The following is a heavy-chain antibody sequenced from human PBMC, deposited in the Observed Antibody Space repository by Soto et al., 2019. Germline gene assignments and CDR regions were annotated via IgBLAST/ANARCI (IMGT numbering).Heavy chain of an antibody. CDR3: AKLTSPRWTQYAFDI. D-gene: IGHD3-9*01. Sequence: GGSLRLSCAASGFTFSSYGMHWVRQAPGKGLEWVAVISYDGSNKNYVESVKGRFTISRDNSKNTLYLQMNSLRGEDTAVYYCAKLTSPRWTQYAFDIWGHGTMVTVSS. CDR1: GFTFSSYG. J-gene: IGHJ3*02. CDR2: ISYDGSNK. V-gene: IGHV3-30*18.